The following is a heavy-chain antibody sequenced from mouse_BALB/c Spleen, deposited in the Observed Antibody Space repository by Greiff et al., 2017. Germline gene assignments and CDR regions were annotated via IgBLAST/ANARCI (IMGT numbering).Heavy chain of an antibody. Sequence: EVTLVESGGGLVQPGGSLKLSCAASGFTFSSYGMSWVRQTPDKRLELVATLNSNGGSTYYPDSVKGRFTISRDNAKNTLYLQMSSLKSEDTAMYSCARSRDGYDYDEGWFAYWGQGTLVTVS. CDR3: ARSRDGYDYDEGWFAY. CDR1: GFTFSSYG. V-gene: IGHV5-6-3*01. D-gene: IGHD2-4*01. J-gene: IGHJ3*01. CDR2: LNSNGGST.